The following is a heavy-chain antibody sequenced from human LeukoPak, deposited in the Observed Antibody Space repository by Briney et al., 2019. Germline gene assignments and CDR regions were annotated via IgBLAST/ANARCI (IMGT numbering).Heavy chain of an antibody. CDR1: GFTFSSYS. CDR3: ARDSITIFGVVNPFDY. CDR2: ISSSSSTI. V-gene: IGHV3-48*01. J-gene: IGHJ4*02. Sequence: GESLKISCAASGFTFSSYSMNWVRQAPGKGLEWVSYISSSSSTIYYADSVKGRFTISRDNAKNSLYLQMNSLRAEDTAVYYCARDSITIFGVVNPFDYWGQGTLVTVSS. D-gene: IGHD3-3*01.